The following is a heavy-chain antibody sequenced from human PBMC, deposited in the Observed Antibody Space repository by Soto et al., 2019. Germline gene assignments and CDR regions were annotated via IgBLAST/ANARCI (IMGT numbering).Heavy chain of an antibody. CDR3: ERGAPTKIVVVIYDALKI. D-gene: IGHD3-22*01. Sequence: QVQLVQSGAEVKKPGSSVKVSCKASGATLDTFINFGITWVRRAPGQGLEWMGGIIPVFGTAHYAQKFQGRLSISADEATSTAYMELSSLRSEDTAVYYCERGAPTKIVVVIYDALKIWGQGTMVTVSS. CDR1: GATLDTFINFG. J-gene: IGHJ3*02. CDR2: IIPVFGTA. V-gene: IGHV1-69*12.